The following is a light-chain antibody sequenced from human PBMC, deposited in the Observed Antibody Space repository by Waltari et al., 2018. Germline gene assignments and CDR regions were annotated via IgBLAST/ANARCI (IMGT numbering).Light chain of an antibody. J-gene: IGKJ3*01. CDR3: QQANTFPFT. CDR2: SAS. Sequence: DIQMTQSPSSVAASVGDTVTITCRASQDIRRWLGWYQQNPGKAPRLLIYSASNLPSGVPSRFSGSGSGTEFTLTITSLQPEDLATYYCQQANTFPFTFGPGTKVDVK. CDR1: QDIRRW. V-gene: IGKV1-12*01.